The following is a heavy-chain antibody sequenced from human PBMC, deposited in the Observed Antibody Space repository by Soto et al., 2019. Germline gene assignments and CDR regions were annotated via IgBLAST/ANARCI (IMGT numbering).Heavy chain of an antibody. Sequence: GGSLRLSCAASGFTFSSYGMHWVRQAPGKGLEWVAVIWYDGSNKYYADSVKGRFTISRDNSKNTLYLQMNSLRAEDTAVYYCARDLHDNWNSHYYYGMDVWGQGTTVTVSS. CDR1: GFTFSSYG. CDR2: IWYDGSNK. V-gene: IGHV3-33*01. CDR3: ARDLHDNWNSHYYYGMDV. J-gene: IGHJ6*02. D-gene: IGHD1-20*01.